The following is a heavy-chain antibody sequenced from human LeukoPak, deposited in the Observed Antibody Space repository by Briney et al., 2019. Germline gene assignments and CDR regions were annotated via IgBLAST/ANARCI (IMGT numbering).Heavy chain of an antibody. CDR1: GGSFSGYY. V-gene: IGHV4-34*01. CDR2: INHSGST. CDR3: ARDAYSSPMDV. J-gene: IGHJ6*03. D-gene: IGHD5-18*01. Sequence: SETLSLTCAVYGGSFSGYYWSWIRQPPGKGLEWIGKINHSGSTNYNPSLKSRVTISVDTSKNQFSLKLSSVTAADTAVYYCARDAYSSPMDVWGKGTTVTVSS.